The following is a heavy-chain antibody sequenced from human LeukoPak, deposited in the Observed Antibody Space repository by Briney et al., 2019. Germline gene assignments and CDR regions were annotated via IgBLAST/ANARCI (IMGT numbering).Heavy chain of an antibody. J-gene: IGHJ6*02. CDR1: GGTFSSYA. CDR3: ARGSSLDYGDYKGMDV. D-gene: IGHD4-17*01. Sequence: SVKVSCKASGGTFSSYAISWVRQAPGQGLEWMGRIIPILGIANYAQKLQGRVTITADKFTSTAYMDLSSLRSDDTAVYYCARGSSLDYGDYKGMDVWGQGTTVTVS. CDR2: IIPILGIA. V-gene: IGHV1-69*04.